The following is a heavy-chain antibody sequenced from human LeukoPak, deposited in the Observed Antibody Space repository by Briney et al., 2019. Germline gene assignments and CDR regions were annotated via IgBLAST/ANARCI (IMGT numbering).Heavy chain of an antibody. J-gene: IGHJ4*02. CDR3: ARGRSGLAAAGTYDY. Sequence: ASVKVSCKASGYTFTSSDINRVRQAAGQGLEWMGWINPNSGRTGYAQKFQGRVTMTANTSISTAYVELRSLRFDDTAVYYCARGRSGLAAAGTYDYWGQGTLVTVSS. CDR2: INPNSGRT. V-gene: IGHV1-8*01. D-gene: IGHD6-13*01. CDR1: GYTFTSSD.